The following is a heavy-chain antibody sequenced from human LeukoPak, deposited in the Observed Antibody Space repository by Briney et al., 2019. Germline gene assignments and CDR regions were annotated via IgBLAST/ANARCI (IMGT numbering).Heavy chain of an antibody. V-gene: IGHV4-34*01. CDR2: INHSGST. CDR1: GGSFSGYY. Sequence: SETLSLTCAVYGGSFSGYYWSWIRQPPGKGLEWIGEINHSGSTNYNPSLKSRVTISVDTSKNQFSLKLGSVTAADTAVYYCARHAIYLPRGYFDLWGRGTLVTVSS. D-gene: IGHD3-9*01. CDR3: ARHAIYLPRGYFDL. J-gene: IGHJ2*01.